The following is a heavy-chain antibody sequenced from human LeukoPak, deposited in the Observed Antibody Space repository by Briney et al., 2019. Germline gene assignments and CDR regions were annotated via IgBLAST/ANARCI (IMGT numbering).Heavy chain of an antibody. D-gene: IGHD3-10*01. V-gene: IGHV4-34*01. CDR1: GGSFSGYY. J-gene: IGHJ5*02. Sequence: PSETLSLTCAVYGGSFSGYYWSWIRQPPGKGLEWIGEINHSGSTNYNPSLKSRVTISVDTSKNQFSLKLSSVTAADTAAYYCARHTTLGTMVRGVSWFDPWGQGTLVTVSS. CDR2: INHSGST. CDR3: ARHTTLGTMVRGVSWFDP.